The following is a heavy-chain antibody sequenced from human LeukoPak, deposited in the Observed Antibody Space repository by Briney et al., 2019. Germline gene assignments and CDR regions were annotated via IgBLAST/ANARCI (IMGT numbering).Heavy chain of an antibody. CDR3: ARDQTKWEPLRRRDYYYMDV. D-gene: IGHD1-26*01. CDR2: IKQDGSEK. CDR1: GFTFSGYS. Sequence: GGSLRLSCGASGFTFSGYSMNWVRQAPGKGLEWVANIKQDGSEKYYVDSVKGRFTISRDNAKNSLYLQMNSLRAEDTAVYYCARDQTKWEPLRRRDYYYMDVWGKGTTVTVSS. J-gene: IGHJ6*03. V-gene: IGHV3-7*01.